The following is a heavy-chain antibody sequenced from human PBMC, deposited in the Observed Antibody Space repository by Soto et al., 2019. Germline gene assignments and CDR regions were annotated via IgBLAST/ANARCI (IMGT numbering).Heavy chain of an antibody. Sequence: SETLSLTCTVSGGSISSNYWTWIRQPPGKGLEWIGYVYNSGSTNYNPSLKSRVTISEDTSKSQFSPKVNSMTAADTAVYYCARYRREAVAGYTLDNWGQGILVTVSS. J-gene: IGHJ4*02. CDR1: GGSISSNY. V-gene: IGHV4-59*01. CDR2: VYNSGST. D-gene: IGHD6-13*01. CDR3: ARYRREAVAGYTLDN.